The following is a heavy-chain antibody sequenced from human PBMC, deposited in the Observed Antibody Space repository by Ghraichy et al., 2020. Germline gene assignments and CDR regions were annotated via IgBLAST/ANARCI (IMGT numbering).Heavy chain of an antibody. Sequence: GGSLRLSCAASGFTFSSFGMDWVRQAPGKGLEWVSSISTSSSYIYYADSVKGRFTISRDNAKNSVLLQMNSLRAEDTAVYYCVRELTTSGGSNFDYWGQGTLVTVSS. V-gene: IGHV3-21*01. D-gene: IGHD2-15*01. CDR3: VRELTTSGGSNFDY. CDR2: ISTSSSYI. J-gene: IGHJ4*02. CDR1: GFTFSSFG.